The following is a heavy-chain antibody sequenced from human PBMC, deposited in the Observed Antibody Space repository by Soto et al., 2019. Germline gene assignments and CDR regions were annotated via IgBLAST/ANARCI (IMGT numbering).Heavy chain of an antibody. CDR2: ISHSGST. V-gene: IGHV4-31*03. Sequence: QVQLQESGPGLVKPSQTLSLTCTVSGGSISSAAYYWSWIRQHPGKGLEWIGYISHSGSTYYTPSLKSRVIISVDTSTNQFSLSLTSVTAAETAVYYCAREYTYGSTFFDCWGQGALVTVSS. CDR3: AREYTYGSTFFDC. J-gene: IGHJ4*02. D-gene: IGHD2-2*02. CDR1: GGSISSAAYY.